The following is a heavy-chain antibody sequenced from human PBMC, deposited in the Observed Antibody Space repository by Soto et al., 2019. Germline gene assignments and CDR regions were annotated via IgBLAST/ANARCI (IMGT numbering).Heavy chain of an antibody. V-gene: IGHV4-30-4*08. J-gene: IGHJ5*02. CDR1: GGSISSGGYY. Sequence: PSETLSLTCTVSGGSISSGGYYWSWIRQHPGKGMEWIGYIYYSGSTYYNTSLKSRVTISVDTSKNQFSLKLSSVTAADTAVYYCARERPDGARLDPWGQGTLVTVA. D-gene: IGHD6-6*01. CDR3: ARERPDGARLDP. CDR2: IYYSGST.